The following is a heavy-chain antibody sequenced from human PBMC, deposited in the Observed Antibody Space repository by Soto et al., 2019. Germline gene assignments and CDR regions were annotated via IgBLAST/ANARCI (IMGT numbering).Heavy chain of an antibody. CDR1: GGTFSSYT. CDR3: AKGSYDRSGYELDH. D-gene: IGHD3-22*01. V-gene: IGHV1-69*02. CDR2: IIPILDIP. J-gene: IGHJ4*02. Sequence: QVQLVQSGAEVKKPGSSVKVSCKASGGTFSSYTLSWVRQAPGQGLEWMGRIIPILDIPNYAQKFQDRVTITADKSTSTAYMELSRLRSEDTAVYYCAKGSYDRSGYELDHWGQGTLFTVSS.